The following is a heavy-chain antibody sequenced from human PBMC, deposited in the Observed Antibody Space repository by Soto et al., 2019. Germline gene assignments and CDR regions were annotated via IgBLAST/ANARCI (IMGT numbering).Heavy chain of an antibody. J-gene: IGHJ4*02. V-gene: IGHV4-34*01. CDR3: ARALTISPY. D-gene: IGHD3-9*01. Sequence: SETLSLTXAXYGGXFSGYYXXWIXQXXGKGPEWIGEINHSGSTNHNPSLKSRVTISVDTSKNQFSLKLSSVTAADTAVYYCARALTISPYWGQGTLVTVSS. CDR2: INHSGST. CDR1: GGXFSGYY.